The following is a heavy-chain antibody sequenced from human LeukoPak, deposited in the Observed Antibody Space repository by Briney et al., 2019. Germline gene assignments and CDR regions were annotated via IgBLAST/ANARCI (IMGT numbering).Heavy chain of an antibody. V-gene: IGHV3-7*03. CDR3: ARNNGMDV. CDR2: VNRDGSET. J-gene: IGHJ6*02. CDR1: GFTFSSHW. Sequence: PGGSLRLSCAGSGFTFSSHWIGWVRQVPGRGPEWVANVNRDGSETYYLDSVKGRFTISKDNAKNSLYLQMNSLRAEDTALYHCARNNGMDVWGQGTTVIVSS.